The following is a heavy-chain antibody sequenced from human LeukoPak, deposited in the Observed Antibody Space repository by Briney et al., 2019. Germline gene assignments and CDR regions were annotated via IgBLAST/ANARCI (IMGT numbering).Heavy chain of an antibody. CDR3: AGLDYGSGLWPAAVGY. Sequence: GGSLRLSCAASGFTFSSYSMNWVRQAPGKGLEWVSSISSSSSYIYYADSVKGRFTISRDNAKNSLYLQMNSQRAEDTAVYYCAGLDYGSGLWPAAVGYWGQGTLVTVSS. CDR2: ISSSSSYI. D-gene: IGHD3-10*01. V-gene: IGHV3-21*01. J-gene: IGHJ4*02. CDR1: GFTFSSYS.